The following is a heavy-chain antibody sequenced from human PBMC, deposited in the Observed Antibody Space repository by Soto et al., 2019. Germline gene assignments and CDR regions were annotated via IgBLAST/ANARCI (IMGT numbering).Heavy chain of an antibody. Sequence: SVKVSCKASGGTFSSYAISWVRQAPGQGLEWMGGIIPIFGTANYAQKFQGRVTITADESTSTAYMELSSLRSEDTAVYYCARGDCGSTSCFDYYYYGMDVWGQGTTVTVSS. CDR1: GGTFSSYA. CDR3: ARGDCGSTSCFDYYYYGMDV. V-gene: IGHV1-69*13. J-gene: IGHJ6*02. D-gene: IGHD2-2*01. CDR2: IIPIFGTA.